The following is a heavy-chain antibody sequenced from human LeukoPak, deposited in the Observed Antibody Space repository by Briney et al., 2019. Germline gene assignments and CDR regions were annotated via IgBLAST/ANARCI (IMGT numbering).Heavy chain of an antibody. D-gene: IGHD3-22*01. Sequence: ASVKLSCKASGGTFSSYAISWVRQAPGQGLEWMGGIIPIFGTANYAQKFQGRVTITTDESTSTAYMELSSLRSEDTAVYYCARSPHYYDSSGYYYFDYWGQGTLVTVSS. V-gene: IGHV1-69*05. CDR2: IIPIFGTA. CDR3: ARSPHYYDSSGYYYFDY. CDR1: GGTFSSYA. J-gene: IGHJ4*02.